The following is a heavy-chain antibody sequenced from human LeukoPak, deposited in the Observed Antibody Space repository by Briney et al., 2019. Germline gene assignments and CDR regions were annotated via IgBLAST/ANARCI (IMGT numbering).Heavy chain of an antibody. J-gene: IGHJ4*02. CDR3: AKGYYDYVWGSYYFDY. Sequence: PGGSLRLSCAASGFTFSSYAMSWVRQAPGKGVEWVSAISGSGGSTYYPVSVKGRFTISRDNSRDTLYLQMNSLRAEDTAVYYCAKGYYDYVWGSYYFDYWGQGTLVTVSS. CDR2: ISGSGGST. CDR1: GFTFSSYA. D-gene: IGHD3-16*01. V-gene: IGHV3-23*01.